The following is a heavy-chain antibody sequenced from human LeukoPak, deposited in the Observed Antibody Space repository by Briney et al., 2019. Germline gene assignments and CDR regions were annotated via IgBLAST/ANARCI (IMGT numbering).Heavy chain of an antibody. CDR2: ISSSSTYI. V-gene: IGHV3-21*01. D-gene: IGHD2-15*01. J-gene: IGHJ5*02. CDR1: GDTFRTDI. CDR3: AREYSTGFDP. Sequence: GGSLRLSCAPPGDTFRTDIMNGVRQAPGKGLEWVSSISSSSTYIYYADSVKGRFTVSRDKAKNSLSLQMNSLRTEDTAVYYCAREYSTGFDPWGQGTLVTVSS.